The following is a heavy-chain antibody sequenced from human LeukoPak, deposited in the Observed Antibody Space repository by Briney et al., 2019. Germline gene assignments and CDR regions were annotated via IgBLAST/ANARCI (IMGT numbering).Heavy chain of an antibody. Sequence: GGSLRLSCAASGFTFDDHDMHWVRQAPGKGLEWVSGITWDSGITGYADSVKGRFTISRDNAKNSLYLQMNSPRAEDTAVYYCARGAIVGANFDYWGQGTLVTVSS. D-gene: IGHD1-26*01. CDR2: ITWDSGIT. CDR1: GFTFDDHD. J-gene: IGHJ4*02. CDR3: ARGAIVGANFDY. V-gene: IGHV3-9*01.